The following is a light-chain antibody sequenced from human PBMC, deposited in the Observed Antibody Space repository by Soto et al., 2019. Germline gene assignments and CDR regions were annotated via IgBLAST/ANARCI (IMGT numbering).Light chain of an antibody. CDR2: DIY. CDR1: QSLSSS. Sequence: EIVWTQSPGTLSLSPGERSTLSCMASQSLSSSQLAWYQQKPGQPPRLLIYDIYTRATGIPTRFSGSGSGTEFTLTISSPQSEDFAVYYCQPYNSWPLTFGEGTQVEIK. J-gene: IGKJ4*01. V-gene: IGKV3D-15*01. CDR3: QPYNSWPLT.